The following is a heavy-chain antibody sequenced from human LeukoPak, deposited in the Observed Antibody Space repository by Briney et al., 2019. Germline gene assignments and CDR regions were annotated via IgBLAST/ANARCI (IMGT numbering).Heavy chain of an antibody. J-gene: IGHJ3*02. Sequence: SQTLSLTCAISGDSVSSNNADWNWIRQSPSRGLEWLGKTYYRSKWYDDYAVSVKSRITINPDTSKNQFTLKMNSVTPEDTAVYYCAREAGSTGPVGAFDIWGQGTRVTVSS. CDR2: TYYRSKWYD. CDR1: GDSVSSNNAD. V-gene: IGHV6-1*01. D-gene: IGHD6-19*01. CDR3: AREAGSTGPVGAFDI.